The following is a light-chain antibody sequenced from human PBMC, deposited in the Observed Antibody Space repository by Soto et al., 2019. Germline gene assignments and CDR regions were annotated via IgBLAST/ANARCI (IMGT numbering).Light chain of an antibody. V-gene: IGKV3-15*01. Sequence: ETVMTRFPATLSVSPGGRATLSCRASQSVSSNLAWYQQKPGQAHRLLIYGASTRATGMPARFSGSGSGTEFTLTIRSLQSEDFAFYYCQQYNLWPRTFGKGTKVEIE. J-gene: IGKJ1*01. CDR3: QQYNLWPRT. CDR1: QSVSSN. CDR2: GAS.